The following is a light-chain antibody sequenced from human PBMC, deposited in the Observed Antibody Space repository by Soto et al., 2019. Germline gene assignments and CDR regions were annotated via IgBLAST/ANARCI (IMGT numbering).Light chain of an antibody. V-gene: IGKV1-5*03. Sequence: DIQMTQSPSTLSGSVGDRVTITCRASQTISTSLAWYQQKPGKAPKLLIYLASTLQSGVPARFSGSGSATEFTLTISSLQPDDFATYYCQQYNSYSWTFGQGTKVDIK. CDR3: QQYNSYSWT. CDR2: LAS. J-gene: IGKJ1*01. CDR1: QTISTS.